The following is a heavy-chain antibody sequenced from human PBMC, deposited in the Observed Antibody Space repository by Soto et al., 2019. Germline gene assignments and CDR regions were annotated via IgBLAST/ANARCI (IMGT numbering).Heavy chain of an antibody. CDR2: ISRSGNTI. V-gene: IGHV3-48*02. D-gene: IGHD6-19*01. CDR1: GFTFNSHN. CDR3: ARDPDIGGAGWYYIHS. J-gene: IGHJ4*02. Sequence: GRSLILSCAASGFTFNSHNMNWVRQVPGKGLEWASYISRSGNTIYYADSVRGRFTISRDNAKDSLYLQMNSLRDEDTAVYYCARDPDIGGAGWYYIHSWGQGTLVTGSS.